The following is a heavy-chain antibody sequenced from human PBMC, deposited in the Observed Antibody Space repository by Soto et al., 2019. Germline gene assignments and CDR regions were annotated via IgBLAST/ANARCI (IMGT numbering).Heavy chain of an antibody. CDR3: ANDRGSGCFDY. J-gene: IGHJ4*02. CDR1: GFTFSSYG. V-gene: IGHV3-30*18. D-gene: IGHD6-19*01. Sequence: QVQLVESGGGVVQPGRSLRLSCAASGFTFSSYGMHWVRQAPGKGLEWVAVISYDGSNKYYADSVKGRFTISRDNSENTLYLQMNSLTAEETAVYYCANDRGSGCFDYWGQGPLVTVSS. CDR2: ISYDGSNK.